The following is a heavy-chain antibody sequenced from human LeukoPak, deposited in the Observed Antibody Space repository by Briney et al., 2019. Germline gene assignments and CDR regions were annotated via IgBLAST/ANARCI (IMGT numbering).Heavy chain of an antibody. J-gene: IGHJ6*01. V-gene: IGHV1-8*01. D-gene: IGHD2-2*01. CDR2: MNPNSGNT. Sequence: ASVKVSCKASGYTFTSYDINWVRQATGQGLEWMGWMNPNSGNTGYAQKFQGRVTMTRNTSISTAYMELSSLRSEDTAVYYCAREAWAPIPAAPYYVMDVWGKGPRSPSPQ. CDR1: GYTFTSYD. CDR3: AREAWAPIPAAPYYVMDV.